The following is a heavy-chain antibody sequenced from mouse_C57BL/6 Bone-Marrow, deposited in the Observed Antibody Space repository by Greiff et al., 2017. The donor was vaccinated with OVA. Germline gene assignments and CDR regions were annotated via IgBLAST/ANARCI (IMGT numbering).Heavy chain of an antibody. CDR1: GYTFTSYW. V-gene: IGHV1-59*01. D-gene: IGHD2-4*01. Sequence: QVQLQQPGAELVRPGTSVKLSCKASGYTFTSYWMHWVKQRPGQGLEWIGVIDPSDSYTNYNQKFKGKATLTVDTSSSTAYMQLSSLTSEDSAVYYCARRYDYDYAMDYWGQGTSDTVSS. J-gene: IGHJ4*01. CDR2: IDPSDSYT. CDR3: ARRYDYDYAMDY.